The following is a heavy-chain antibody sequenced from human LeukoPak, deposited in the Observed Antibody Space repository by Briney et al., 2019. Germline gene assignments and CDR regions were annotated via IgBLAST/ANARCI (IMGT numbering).Heavy chain of an antibody. CDR2: INPNSGGT. CDR3: ARFIKNWFDP. Sequence: ASVKVSCKASGGTFSSYAISWVRQAPGQGLEWMGWINPNSGGTNYAQKFQGRVTMTRDTSISTAYMELSRLRSDDTAVYYCARFIKNWFDPWGQGTLVTVSS. J-gene: IGHJ5*02. CDR1: GGTFSSYA. V-gene: IGHV1-2*02.